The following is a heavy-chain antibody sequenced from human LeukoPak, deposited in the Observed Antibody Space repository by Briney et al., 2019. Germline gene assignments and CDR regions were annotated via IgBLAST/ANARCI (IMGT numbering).Heavy chain of an antibody. CDR3: ARDLTYYYDTGAFDI. CDR1: GFTFSSYS. D-gene: IGHD3-22*01. Sequence: GGSLRLSCAASGFTFSSYSMNWVRQAPGKGLEWVSVIYSGGSTYYADSVKGRFTISRDNSKNTLYLQMNSLRAEDTAVYYCARDLTYYYDTGAFDIWGQGTMVTVSS. V-gene: IGHV3-53*01. J-gene: IGHJ3*02. CDR2: IYSGGST.